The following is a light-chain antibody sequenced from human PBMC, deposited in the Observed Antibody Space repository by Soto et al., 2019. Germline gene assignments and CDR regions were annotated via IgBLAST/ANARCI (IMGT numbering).Light chain of an antibody. CDR2: EVS. CDR1: QSLLYSDGKTF. CDR3: MQGTHWPLT. J-gene: IGKJ4*01. V-gene: IGKV2-30*01. Sequence: EVVMTQSPLSLPVTLGQPASIFCRSSQSLLYSDGKTFLTWFHQRPGQAPRRLIYEVSNRDSGVPDRFSGSGSGTDFTLKISGVEAEDVGVYYCMQGTHWPLTFGGGTKVEIK.